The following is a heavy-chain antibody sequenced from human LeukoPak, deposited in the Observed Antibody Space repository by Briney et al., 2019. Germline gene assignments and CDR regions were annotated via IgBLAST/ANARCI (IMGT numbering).Heavy chain of an antibody. CDR2: FDPEDGET. D-gene: IGHD3-10*01. Sequence: EASVKVSCKVSGYTLTELSMHWVRQAPGKGLEWMGGFDPEDGETIYAQKFQGRVTMTEDTSTDTAYMELSSLRSEDTAVYYCARDGSGNYYFDNWGQGTLVTVSS. J-gene: IGHJ4*02. V-gene: IGHV1-24*01. CDR3: ARDGSGNYYFDN. CDR1: GYTLTELS.